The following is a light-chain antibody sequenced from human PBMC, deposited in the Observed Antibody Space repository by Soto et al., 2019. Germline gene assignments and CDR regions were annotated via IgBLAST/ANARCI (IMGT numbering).Light chain of an antibody. Sequence: QPVLTQPPSVSGAPGQRVTISCTGSSSNIGAGYDVHWYQQLPGTAPKLLIYGNSNRPSGVPDRFSGSKSGTSASLAITGLQAEDEADYSCQSYDSSLSGRYVFGTGTKVTVL. V-gene: IGLV1-40*01. CDR1: SSNIGAGYD. CDR2: GNS. J-gene: IGLJ1*01. CDR3: QSYDSSLSGRYV.